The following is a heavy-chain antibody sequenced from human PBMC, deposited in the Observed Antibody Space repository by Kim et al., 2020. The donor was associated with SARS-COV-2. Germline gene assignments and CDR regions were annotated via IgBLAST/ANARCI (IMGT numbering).Heavy chain of an antibody. D-gene: IGHD1-26*01. Sequence: GGSLRLSCAASGFIFSSYAMSWVRQAPGKGLEWLSGISGSGDTTYYADSVKGRFTISRDNSKKTLYLQMNSLRAEDTAVYYCAKNRIVGAIMGAFGYWGQGTLVSVSS. V-gene: IGHV3-23*01. CDR2: ISGSGDTT. J-gene: IGHJ4*02. CDR3: AKNRIVGAIMGAFGY. CDR1: GFIFSSYA.